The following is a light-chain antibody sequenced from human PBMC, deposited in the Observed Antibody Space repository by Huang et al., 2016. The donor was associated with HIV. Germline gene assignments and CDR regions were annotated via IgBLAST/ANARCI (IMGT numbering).Light chain of an antibody. Sequence: DIQMTQSPSSLSASVGDRITLTCRASETINTYLKWYQQKPGKAPKLLISVASILQSGVPLRFSGSGAGTDFTLTISSLQPEDFATYYCQQSHSTPRTFGQGTKVEMK. CDR2: VAS. CDR1: ETINTY. CDR3: QQSHSTPRT. J-gene: IGKJ1*01. V-gene: IGKV1-39*01.